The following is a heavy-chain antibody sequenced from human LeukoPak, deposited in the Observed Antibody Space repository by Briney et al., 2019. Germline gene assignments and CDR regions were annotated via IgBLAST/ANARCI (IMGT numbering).Heavy chain of an antibody. CDR1: GFTFSSYW. V-gene: IGHV3-74*01. Sequence: GGSLRLSCAASGFTFSSYWMHWVRQAPGKGLVWVSRINTDGSSTSYADSVKGRFTISRDNAKNMLYLQMNSLRAEDTAVYYCARVVLAYDFWGDAFDIWGQGTMVTVSS. CDR2: INTDGSST. CDR3: ARVVLAYDFWGDAFDI. J-gene: IGHJ3*02. D-gene: IGHD3-3*01.